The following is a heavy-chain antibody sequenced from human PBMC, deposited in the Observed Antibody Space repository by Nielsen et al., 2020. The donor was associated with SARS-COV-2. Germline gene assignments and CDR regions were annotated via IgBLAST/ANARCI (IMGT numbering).Heavy chain of an antibody. D-gene: IGHD1-7*01. CDR2: ISRRTTDT. CDR1: GFTVSDYY. J-gene: IGHJ6*02. CDR3: ARDFHWKYSNYYYYGMDV. V-gene: IGHV3-11*06. Sequence: GESLKISCAASGFTVSDYYMNWIRQAPGKGLEWISYISRRTTDTKYADSVKGRFTISRGNAKNSLYLQMNSLRAEDTAVYYCARDFHWKYSNYYYYGMDVWGQGTTVTVSS.